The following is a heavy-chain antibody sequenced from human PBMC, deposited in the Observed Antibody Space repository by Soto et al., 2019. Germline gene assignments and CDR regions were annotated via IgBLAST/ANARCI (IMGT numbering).Heavy chain of an antibody. CDR3: AKARHGGYPPRYSYYGMDV. Sequence: PSCSLRLSCASSGFTFSIYAMHGVRQAPGKGLEWVAVISYDGSNKYYADSVKGRFTVSRGNSKNTLYLQVNSLRAEETAGYYCAKARHGGYPPRYSYYGMDVWGQGTTVTVSS. J-gene: IGHJ6*02. D-gene: IGHD4-17*01. V-gene: IGHV3-30-3*02. CDR2: ISYDGSNK. CDR1: GFTFSIYA.